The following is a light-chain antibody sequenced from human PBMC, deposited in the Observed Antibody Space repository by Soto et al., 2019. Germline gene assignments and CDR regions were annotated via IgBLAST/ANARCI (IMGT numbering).Light chain of an antibody. CDR2: DAS. CDR1: HDIRKY. J-gene: IGKJ1*01. V-gene: IGKV1-33*01. Sequence: SPSSLSLYISDIVTITFQASHDIRKYLNWYQQKPGKAPKLLIYDASNLETGVPSRFTGSGSGTDFTFTISSLQPEDIATYYCQQYNSYSEEFGQVAKVDIK. CDR3: QQYNSYSEE.